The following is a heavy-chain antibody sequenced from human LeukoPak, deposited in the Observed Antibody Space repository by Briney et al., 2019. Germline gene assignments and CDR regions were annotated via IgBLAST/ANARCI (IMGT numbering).Heavy chain of an antibody. Sequence: PSETLSLTCTVPGVSISSHYWSWIRQPPGKGLEWIGYMFDSESTEDDPSLKSRITLSADTSKNQFSLRLSSVTAADTAVYYCATIKRGSIYGYFDFWGQGILVTVSS. J-gene: IGHJ4*02. D-gene: IGHD5-18*01. CDR3: ATIKRGSIYGYFDF. CDR2: MFDSEST. CDR1: GVSISSHY. V-gene: IGHV4-59*11.